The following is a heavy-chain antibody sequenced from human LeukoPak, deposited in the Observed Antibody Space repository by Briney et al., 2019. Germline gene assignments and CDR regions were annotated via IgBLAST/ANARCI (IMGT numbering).Heavy chain of an antibody. D-gene: IGHD5-18*01. CDR3: ATQTRRDTAMIPY. CDR2: IYYSGST. V-gene: IGHV4-59*08. Sequence: SETLSLTCTVSGGSISSYYWSWIRQPPGKGLEWIGYIYYSGSTNYNPSLKSRVTISVDTSKNQFSLKLSSVTAADTAVYYCATQTRRDTAMIPYWGQGTLVTVSS. CDR1: GGSISSYY. J-gene: IGHJ4*02.